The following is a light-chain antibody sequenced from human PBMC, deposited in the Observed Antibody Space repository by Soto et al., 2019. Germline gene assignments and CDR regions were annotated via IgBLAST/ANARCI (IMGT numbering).Light chain of an antibody. Sequence: QSVLTQPASVSGSPGQSITLSCTGTSSDVGGYNYVSWYQQHPGKAPKLMIYEVSNRPSGISHRFSGSKSGNTASLTISGLRAEDEADYYCSSYTSSSTHYVFGTGTKLTVL. CDR2: EVS. V-gene: IGLV2-14*01. CDR1: SSDVGGYNY. J-gene: IGLJ1*01. CDR3: SSYTSSSTHYV.